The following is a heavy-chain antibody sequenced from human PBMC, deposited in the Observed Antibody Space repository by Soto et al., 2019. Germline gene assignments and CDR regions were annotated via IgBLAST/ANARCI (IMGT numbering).Heavy chain of an antibody. V-gene: IGHV3-64*01. CDR3: ARGGSYDFDY. CDR1: GFTFSSYA. CDR2: ISSNGGST. D-gene: IGHD1-26*01. J-gene: IGHJ4*02. Sequence: EVQLVESGGGLVQPGGSLRLSCAASGFTFSSYAMHWVRQAPGKGLEYVSAISSNGGSTYYANSVKGRFTISRDNSKHTLYLQMGSLRAEDMAVYYCARGGSYDFDYWGQGTLVTVSS.